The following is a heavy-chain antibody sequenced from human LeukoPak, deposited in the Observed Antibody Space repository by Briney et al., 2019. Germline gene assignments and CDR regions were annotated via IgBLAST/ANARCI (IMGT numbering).Heavy chain of an antibody. Sequence: GGSLRLSCAASGFTFSSYWMHWVRQAPGKGLVWVSRINSDGSSTNYADSVKGRFTISRDNAKNTLYLQMNSLRAEDTAVYYCAKPGGSGSSSYFDYWGQGTLVTVSS. CDR1: GFTFSSYW. J-gene: IGHJ4*02. CDR3: AKPGGSGSSSYFDY. CDR2: INSDGSST. V-gene: IGHV3-74*01. D-gene: IGHD3-10*01.